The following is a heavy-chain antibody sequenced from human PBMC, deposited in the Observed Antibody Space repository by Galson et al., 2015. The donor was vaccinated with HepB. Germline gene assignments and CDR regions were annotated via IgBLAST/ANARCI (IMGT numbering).Heavy chain of an antibody. CDR3: AREVYDYGSQGWFDP. Sequence: SVKVSCKASGYTFNKYALNRVRQAPGQGLEWMGWINTNTGKPTYAQAFTGRFVFSLDTSVSTAYLQISSLKAEDTAMYYCAREVYDYGSQGWFDPWGQGTLVTVSS. CDR1: GYTFNKYA. CDR2: INTNTGKP. D-gene: IGHD4-17*01. J-gene: IGHJ5*02. V-gene: IGHV7-4-1*02.